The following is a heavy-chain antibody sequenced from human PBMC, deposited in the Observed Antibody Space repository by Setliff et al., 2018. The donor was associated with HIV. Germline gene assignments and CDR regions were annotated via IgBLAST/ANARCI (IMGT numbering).Heavy chain of an antibody. D-gene: IGHD6-19*01. V-gene: IGHV3-48*01. CDR2: IGIVGTTI. CDR1: GFDFSNYA. J-gene: IGHJ4*02. CDR3: ARLVSRRSGWDY. Sequence: GGSLRLSCAATGFDFSNYAMNWVRQAPGKGLEWISYIGIVGTTIYYADSVRGRFTISRDNAENSLYLQMNGLRAEDTAIYYCARLVSRRSGWDYWGQGTPVTVSS.